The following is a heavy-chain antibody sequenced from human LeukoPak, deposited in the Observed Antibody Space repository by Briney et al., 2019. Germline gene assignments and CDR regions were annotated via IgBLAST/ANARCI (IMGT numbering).Heavy chain of an antibody. Sequence: GASVNVSCKVSGYTLTELSMHWVRQAPGKGLEWMGGFDPEDGETIYAQKFQGRVTMTEDTSTDTAYMELSSLRSEDTAVYYCATSSPPLITMVRGVIIRGSHKYGMDVWGQGTTVTVSS. CDR1: GYTLTELS. J-gene: IGHJ6*02. V-gene: IGHV1-24*01. CDR3: ATSSPPLITMVRGVIIRGSHKYGMDV. CDR2: FDPEDGET. D-gene: IGHD3-10*01.